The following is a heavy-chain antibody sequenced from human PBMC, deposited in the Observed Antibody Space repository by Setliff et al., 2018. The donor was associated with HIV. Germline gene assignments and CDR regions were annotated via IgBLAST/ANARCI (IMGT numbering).Heavy chain of an antibody. J-gene: IGHJ4*02. CDR3: TRGGSMTTLTT. Sequence: KTSETLSLTCTVSGGSINSRGYYWGWIRQPPGKGLEWIGSIYYSGSTYYNPSLKSRVTISVDTSKNQFSLRLSSVTAADTAVYYCTRGGSMTTLTTWGQGTLVTVSS. CDR1: GGSINSRGYY. CDR2: IYYSGST. D-gene: IGHD4-4*01. V-gene: IGHV4-39*07.